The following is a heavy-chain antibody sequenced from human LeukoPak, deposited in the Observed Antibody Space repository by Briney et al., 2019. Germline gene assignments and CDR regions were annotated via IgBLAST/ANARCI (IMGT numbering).Heavy chain of an antibody. D-gene: IGHD3-10*01. CDR1: GYTFSGYY. V-gene: IGHV1-46*01. CDR2: INPSGGST. CDR3: AREFDYYGDY. J-gene: IGHJ4*02. Sequence: ASVKVSCKASGYTFSGYYMQWVRQAPGQGLEWMGIINPSGGSTTYAQKFRGRVTMTRDTSTSTVYMELSSLRSEDTAVYYCAREFDYYGDYWGQGTLVTVSS.